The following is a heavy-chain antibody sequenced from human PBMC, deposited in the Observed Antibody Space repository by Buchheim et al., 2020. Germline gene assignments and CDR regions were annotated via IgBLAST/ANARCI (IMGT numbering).Heavy chain of an antibody. Sequence: QVQLQESGPGLVKPSETLSLTCTISGGSIHNYYWTWIRQPPGKGLEYIGYVSYSGSTNYNPSLKSRVTLSVDTSKNQFSRKLNSVTAADTAVYFCARGDYYFDYWGQGTL. J-gene: IGHJ4*02. CDR3: ARGDYYFDY. CDR2: VSYSGST. CDR1: GGSIHNYY. D-gene: IGHD3/OR15-3a*01. V-gene: IGHV4-59*01.